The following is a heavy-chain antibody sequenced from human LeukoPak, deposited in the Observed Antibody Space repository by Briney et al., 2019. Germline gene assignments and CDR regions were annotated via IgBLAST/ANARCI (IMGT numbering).Heavy chain of an antibody. CDR1: GFTFSSYS. CDR2: ISSSSSYI. Sequence: GGSLRLSCAASGFTFSSYSMNWVRQAPGKGLEWVSSISSSSSYIHYADSVKGRFTISRDNAKNSLYLQMNSLRAEDTAVYYCARDLKGEYGDYVPGTFDYWGQGTLVTVSS. CDR3: ARDLKGEYGDYVPGTFDY. V-gene: IGHV3-21*01. J-gene: IGHJ4*02. D-gene: IGHD4-17*01.